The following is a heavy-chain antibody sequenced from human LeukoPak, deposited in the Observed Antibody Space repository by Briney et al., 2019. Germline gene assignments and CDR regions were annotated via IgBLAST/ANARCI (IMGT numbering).Heavy chain of an antibody. CDR3: ARETHDALDL. CDR2: ISFDGTNK. V-gene: IGHV3-30*04. Sequence: GGSLRLPCTASGFTISGDAMHWVRQAPGKGLQWVADISFDGTNKNYADSVKGRFTISRDNSKNTLFLQMNSLTTDDTALFYCARETHDALDLWGPGTLVTVSS. CDR1: GFTISGDA. J-gene: IGHJ3*01.